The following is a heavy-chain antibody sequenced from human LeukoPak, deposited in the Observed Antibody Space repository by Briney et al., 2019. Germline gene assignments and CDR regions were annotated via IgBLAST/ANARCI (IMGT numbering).Heavy chain of an antibody. V-gene: IGHV4-34*01. CDR3: ACYTYDFWSGGFDY. CDR1: GGSFSGYY. CDR2: INHSGST. Sequence: PSETLSLTCAVYGGSFSGYYWSWIRHPPGKGLEWIGEINHSGSTNYNPSLKSRVTISVDTSKNQFSLKLSSVTAADTAVYYCACYTYDFWSGGFDYWGQGTLVTVSS. D-gene: IGHD3-3*01. J-gene: IGHJ4*02.